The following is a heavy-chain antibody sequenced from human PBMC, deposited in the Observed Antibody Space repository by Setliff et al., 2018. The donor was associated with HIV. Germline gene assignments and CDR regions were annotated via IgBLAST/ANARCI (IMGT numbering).Heavy chain of an antibody. CDR1: GFTFGDYA. V-gene: IGHV3-49*04. CDR2: IRSKRYGGTP. Sequence: GSLRLSCTAFGFTFGDYAMNWVRQAPGKGPEWVGFIRSKRYGGTPQYAASVKGRFTISRDDSKSIAYLQMNSLKTDDSAVYYCTREVVTTSLGNYYFMDVWGNGTTVTVSS. D-gene: IGHD2-21*02. J-gene: IGHJ6*03. CDR3: TREVVTTSLGNYYFMDV.